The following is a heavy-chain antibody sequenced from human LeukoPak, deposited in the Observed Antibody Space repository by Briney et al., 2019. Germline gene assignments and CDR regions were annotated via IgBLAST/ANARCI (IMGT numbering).Heavy chain of an antibody. V-gene: IGHV3-21*01. CDR3: ARDTARGPLVFMDV. Sequence: TGGSLRLSCAASGFTFSSYSMNWGRQAPGKGLEWVSSISSSSSYIYYADSVKGRFTISRDNAKNSLYLQMNSLRAEDTAVYYCARDTARGPLVFMDVWGKGTTVTVSS. J-gene: IGHJ6*03. CDR1: GFTFSSYS. D-gene: IGHD5-18*01. CDR2: ISSSSSYI.